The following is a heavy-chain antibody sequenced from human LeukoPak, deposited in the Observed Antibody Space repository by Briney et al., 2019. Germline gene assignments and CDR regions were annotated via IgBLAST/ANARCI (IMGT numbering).Heavy chain of an antibody. V-gene: IGHV4-59*01. D-gene: IGHD2-2*01. J-gene: IGHJ5*02. CDR1: GGSISSYY. CDR2: IYYSGST. CDR3: ARLTQDIVVVPAARRVGWFDP. Sequence: PSETLSLTCTVSGGSISSYYWSWIRQPPGKGLEWIGYIYYSGSTNYNPSLKSRVTISVDTSKNQFSLKLSSVTAADTAVYYCARLTQDIVVVPAARRVGWFDPWGQGTLVTVSS.